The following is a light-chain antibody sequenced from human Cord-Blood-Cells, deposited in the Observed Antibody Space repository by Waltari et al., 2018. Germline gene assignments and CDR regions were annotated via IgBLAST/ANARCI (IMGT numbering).Light chain of an antibody. V-gene: IGKV1-39*01. Sequence: DIQMTHSPSSLSASVGDRVIITCRASQSISSYLNWYQQKPGKAPKLLIYAASSLQSGVPSRFSGSGSGTDFTLTISSLQPEDFATYYCQQSYSTPLTFGGGTKVEIK. CDR3: QQSYSTPLT. CDR1: QSISSY. J-gene: IGKJ4*01. CDR2: AAS.